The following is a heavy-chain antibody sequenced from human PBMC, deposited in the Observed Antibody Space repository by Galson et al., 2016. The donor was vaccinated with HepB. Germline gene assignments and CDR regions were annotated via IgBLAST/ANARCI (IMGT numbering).Heavy chain of an antibody. J-gene: IGHJ3*01. CDR1: GFTFNHYA. V-gene: IGHV3-21*04. D-gene: IGHD4-23*01. Sequence: SLRLSCAASGFTFNHYALHWVRQAPGKGLEWVSIISADGGSTHYADSLTGRFTISRDNARSLLYLQMYSLRVEDTAVYYCARDPGEGDGGNWGAFDLWGQGTVVTVSS. CDR3: ARDPGEGDGGNWGAFDL. CDR2: ISADGGST.